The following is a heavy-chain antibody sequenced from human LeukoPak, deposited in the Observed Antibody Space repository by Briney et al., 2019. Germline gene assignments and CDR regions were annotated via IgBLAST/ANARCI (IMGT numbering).Heavy chain of an antibody. CDR3: WGPA. J-gene: IGHJ5*02. V-gene: IGHV3-7*05. D-gene: IGHD3-16*01. CDR2: IIQDGTEK. Sequence: PGGSLRLSCAASGFGFSTNWVTWVRQAPGKGLEWVANIIQDGTEKYYGDSVKGRFTISRDNAKNSVYLQMNSLRAEDTAVNYCWGPAWGQGTLVTVPS. CDR1: GFGFSTNW.